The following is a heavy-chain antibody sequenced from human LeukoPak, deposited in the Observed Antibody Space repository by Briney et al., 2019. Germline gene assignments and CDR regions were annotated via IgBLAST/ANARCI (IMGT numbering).Heavy chain of an antibody. V-gene: IGHV4-59*01. Sequence: SETLSLTCTVSGGSISNYYWSWIRQPPGKALEWIGYIYYTGTTKYNPSLKSRATISLDTSKNQFSLKLTSVTAADTALFFCARGYDIDVWGQGTTVTVSS. CDR1: GGSISNYY. CDR3: ARGYDIDV. J-gene: IGHJ6*02. CDR2: IYYTGTT.